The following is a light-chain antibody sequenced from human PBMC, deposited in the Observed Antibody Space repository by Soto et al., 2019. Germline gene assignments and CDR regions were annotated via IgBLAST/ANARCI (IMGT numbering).Light chain of an antibody. J-gene: IGLJ2*01. CDR3: SSYSRSTTVL. V-gene: IGLV2-14*01. Sequence: QSALTQPASVSGSPGQSITISCTGTSSDIGSFKYVSWYQQHPGNAPKLIILEVVNRPSGVSHRFSGSKSGNTASLTISGLQADDEADYYCSSYSRSTTVLFGGGTKLTVL. CDR1: SSDIGSFKY. CDR2: EVV.